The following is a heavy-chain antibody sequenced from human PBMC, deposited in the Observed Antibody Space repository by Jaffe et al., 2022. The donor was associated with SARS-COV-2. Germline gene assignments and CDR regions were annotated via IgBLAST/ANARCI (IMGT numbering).Heavy chain of an antibody. CDR2: ISGSGGST. Sequence: EVQLLESGGGLVQPGGSLRLSCAASGFTFSSYAMSWVRQAPGKGLEWVSAISGSGGSTYYADSVKGRFTISRDNSKNTLYLQMNSLRAEDTAVYYCAKSLSGYSYGYDYYYGMDVWGQGTTVTVSS. V-gene: IGHV3-23*01. CDR3: AKSLSGYSYGYDYYYGMDV. J-gene: IGHJ6*02. CDR1: GFTFSSYA. D-gene: IGHD5-18*01.